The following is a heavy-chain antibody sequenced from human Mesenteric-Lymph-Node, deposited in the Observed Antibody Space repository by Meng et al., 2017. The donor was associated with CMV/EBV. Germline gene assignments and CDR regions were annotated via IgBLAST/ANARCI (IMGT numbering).Heavy chain of an antibody. CDR1: AFTFSNY. CDR2: IRSSGTYI. D-gene: IGHD3-3*01. V-gene: IGHV3-21*04. Sequence: GGSLRLSCEASAFTFSNYTGKGLEWVSSIRSSGTYICYTDSVKGRFTISRDNSKNTLYLQMNSLRAEDTALYYCAKFLSKVRSSHGYWGQGTLVTVSS. J-gene: IGHJ4*02. CDR3: AKFLSKVRSSHGY.